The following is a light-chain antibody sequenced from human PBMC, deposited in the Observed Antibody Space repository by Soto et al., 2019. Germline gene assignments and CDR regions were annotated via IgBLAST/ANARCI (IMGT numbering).Light chain of an antibody. Sequence: DVVMTQSPLSLPVTLGQPASISCRSSQSLVYSDGNTYLNWFHQRPGQSQRRLIYEVSKRGSGVPDRFSGSGSGTDFTLKISRVEAEDVGVYYCMQGTLWPRTFGQGTKLEIK. J-gene: IGKJ2*01. CDR1: QSLVYSDGNTY. V-gene: IGKV2-30*01. CDR2: EVS. CDR3: MQGTLWPRT.